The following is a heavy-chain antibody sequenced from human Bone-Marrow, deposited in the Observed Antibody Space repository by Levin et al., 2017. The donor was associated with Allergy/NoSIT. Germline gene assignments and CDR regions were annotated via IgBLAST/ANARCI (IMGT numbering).Heavy chain of an antibody. Sequence: ASVKVSCKASGYTFTSYAMHWVRQAPGQRLEWMGWINAGNGNTKYSQKFQGRVTITRDTSASTAYMELSSLRSEDTAVYYCARVSIAARPWLYYFDYWGQGTLVTVSS. CDR1: GYTFTSYA. J-gene: IGHJ4*02. D-gene: IGHD6-6*01. CDR2: INAGNGNT. CDR3: ARVSIAARPWLYYFDY. V-gene: IGHV1-3*01.